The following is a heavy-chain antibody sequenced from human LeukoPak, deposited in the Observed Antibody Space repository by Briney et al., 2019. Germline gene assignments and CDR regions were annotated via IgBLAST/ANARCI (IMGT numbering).Heavy chain of an antibody. CDR2: ISSSGST. J-gene: IGHJ3*02. CDR3: ASSLGFGESNDAFDI. Sequence: SETLSLTCTVSGDSISSGDYYWSWIRQPAGKGLEWIGRISSSGSTNYNPSLKSRVTISVDTSKNQFSLKLSSVTAADTAVYYCASSLGFGESNDAFDIWGQGTMVTVSS. CDR1: GDSISSGDYY. V-gene: IGHV4-61*02. D-gene: IGHD3-10*01.